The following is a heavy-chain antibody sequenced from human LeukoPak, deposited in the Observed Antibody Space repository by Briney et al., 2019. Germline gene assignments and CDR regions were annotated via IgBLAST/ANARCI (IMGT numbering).Heavy chain of an antibody. J-gene: IGHJ4*02. CDR1: GFTFSSYS. V-gene: IGHV3-21*01. CDR2: ISSSSSYI. D-gene: IGHD1-26*01. CDR3: ASNSGSYYLYYFDY. Sequence: GGSLRLSCAASGFTFSSYSMNWVRQAPGKGLEWVSSISSSSSYIYYADSMKGRSTISRDNAKNSLYLQMNSLRAEDTAVYYCASNSGSYYLYYFDYWGQGTLVTVSS.